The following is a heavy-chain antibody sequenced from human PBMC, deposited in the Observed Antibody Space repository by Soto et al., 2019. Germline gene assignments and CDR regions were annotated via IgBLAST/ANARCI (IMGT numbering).Heavy chain of an antibody. J-gene: IGHJ4*02. V-gene: IGHV6-1*01. CDR2: TYYRSKWNN. D-gene: IGHD7-27*01. Sequence: SQTLSLTCAISGDSVSSNSAAWNWIRQSPSRGLEWLGRTYYRSKWNNDYAGSVKRRITINPDTSKNQFSLQLNSVTPEDTAVYYWAGVLWGSRVSYYFDYWGQGTLVTVSS. CDR3: AGVLWGSRVSYYFDY. CDR1: GDSVSSNSAA.